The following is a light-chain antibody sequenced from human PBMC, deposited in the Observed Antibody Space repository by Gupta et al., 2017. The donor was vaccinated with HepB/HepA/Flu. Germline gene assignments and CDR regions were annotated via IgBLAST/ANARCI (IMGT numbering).Light chain of an antibody. V-gene: IGKV1-9*01. Sequence: DIQLTQSPSFLSTSVGDRVTITCRASQGVGGHLAWYQQRPGKAPNLLIYEISILQSGVPSRFSGSGSGTEFTLTISSLQPEDFATYYCQHLNSYPITFGQGTRLDIK. J-gene: IGKJ5*01. CDR3: QHLNSYPIT. CDR2: EIS. CDR1: QGVGGH.